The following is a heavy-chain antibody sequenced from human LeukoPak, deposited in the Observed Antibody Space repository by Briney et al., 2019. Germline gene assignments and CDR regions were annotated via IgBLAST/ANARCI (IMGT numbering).Heavy chain of an antibody. CDR1: GFIFSGHY. CDR3: GTHAGRTGSGD. V-gene: IGHV3-11*01. CDR2: ISGSGSDI. D-gene: IGHD3/OR15-3a*01. J-gene: IGHJ4*02. Sequence: GGSLRLSCVTSGFIFSGHYMSWIRQDPGKGLEWVGYISGSGSDISYADSVKGRFTISRDNAKDSLYLQMNSLRADDTAVYYCGTHAGRTGSGDWGQGTLVTVSS.